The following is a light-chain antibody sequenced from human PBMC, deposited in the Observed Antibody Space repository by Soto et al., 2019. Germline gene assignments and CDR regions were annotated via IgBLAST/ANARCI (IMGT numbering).Light chain of an antibody. CDR2: DVS. V-gene: IGKV1-13*02. Sequence: AIQLTQSPSSLSTSIGDRVAITCRASQAISSALAWYQQKPGRPPKLLIYDVSSLESGVPSRFSGRRSGTDFILTISTVLPDDFATYYCQQFKGFPLTFGGGTNVEIK. CDR3: QQFKGFPLT. J-gene: IGKJ4*01. CDR1: QAISSA.